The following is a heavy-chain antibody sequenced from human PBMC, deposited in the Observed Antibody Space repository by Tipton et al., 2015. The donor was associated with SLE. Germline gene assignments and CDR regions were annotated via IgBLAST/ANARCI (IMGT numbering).Heavy chain of an antibody. J-gene: IGHJ2*01. D-gene: IGHD3-22*01. V-gene: IGHV4-31*02. CDR2: IYSSGST. Sequence: LRLSCTVSGGSISSGHYYCSWIRQHPGKGLEWIGYIYSSGSTYYNPSLKSRINISVDTSKNQFSLQLSSVTAADTAVYYCARVEGSGYRYWYFDLWGRGTLVTVSS. CDR1: GGSISSGHYY. CDR3: ARVEGSGYRYWYFDL.